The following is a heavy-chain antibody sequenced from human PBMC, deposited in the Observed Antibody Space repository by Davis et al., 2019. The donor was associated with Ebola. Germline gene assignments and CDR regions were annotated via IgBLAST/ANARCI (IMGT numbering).Heavy chain of an antibody. CDR2: INPNDGRT. V-gene: IGHV1-46*03. J-gene: IGHJ3*02. D-gene: IGHD5-12*01. CDR1: AYTFSNYY. CDR3: TTPGGQDSGYDVFDI. Sequence: ASVQVFCNASAYTFSNYYMHWVRQAPGQGLVWMGMINPNDGRTIYAQKFQGRVTVTRDTSTTTVYMDLSSLRSEDTALYYCTTPGGQDSGYDVFDIWGQGTMVTVSS.